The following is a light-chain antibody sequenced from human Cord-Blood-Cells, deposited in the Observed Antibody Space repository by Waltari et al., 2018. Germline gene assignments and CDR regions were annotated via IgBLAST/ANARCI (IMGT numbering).Light chain of an antibody. CDR2: DVS. Sequence: QSALTQPASVSGSPGQSITISCSGTSSYVGGYNYLSWYQQHPGKAPKLMIYDVSKRPSGVSNRFSGSKAGNTASLTISGLQAEDEADYYCSSYTSSSTLVFGGGTKLTVL. V-gene: IGLV2-14*01. CDR1: SSYVGGYNY. J-gene: IGLJ3*02. CDR3: SSYTSSSTLV.